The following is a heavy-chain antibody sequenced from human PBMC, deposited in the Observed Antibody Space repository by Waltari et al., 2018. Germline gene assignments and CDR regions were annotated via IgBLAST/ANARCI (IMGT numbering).Heavy chain of an antibody. D-gene: IGHD2-8*01. CDR3: ARGQGGVLMVYAYDY. J-gene: IGHJ4*02. V-gene: IGHV4-34*01. Sequence: QVQLQQWGAGLLKPSETLSLTCAVYGGSFSGYYWSWIRQPPGKGLEWIGEINHSGSTNYNPSLKSRVTISVDTSKNQFSLKLSSVTAADTAVDYCARGQGGVLMVYAYDYWGQGTLVTVSS. CDR1: GGSFSGYY. CDR2: INHSGST.